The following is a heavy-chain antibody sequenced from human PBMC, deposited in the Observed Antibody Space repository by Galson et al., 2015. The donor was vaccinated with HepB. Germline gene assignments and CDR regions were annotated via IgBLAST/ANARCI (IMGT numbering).Heavy chain of an antibody. D-gene: IGHD3-3*01. CDR1: GDSVSSNSAA. J-gene: IGHJ5*02. Sequence: CAISGDSVSSNSAAWNWIRQSPSRGLEWLGRTYYRSKWYNDYAVSVKSRITINPDTSKNQFSLQLNSVTPEDTAVYYCARGKAIFGVVIDNWFDPWGQGTLVTVSS. CDR2: TYYRSKWYN. CDR3: ARGKAIFGVVIDNWFDP. V-gene: IGHV6-1*01.